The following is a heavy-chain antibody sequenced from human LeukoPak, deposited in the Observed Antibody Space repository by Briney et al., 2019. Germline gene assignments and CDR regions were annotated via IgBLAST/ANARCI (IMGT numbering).Heavy chain of an antibody. D-gene: IGHD2-2*01. J-gene: IGHJ6*02. V-gene: IGHV4-59*01. Sequence: SSETLSLTCTVSGGSISSYYWSWIRQPPGKGLEWIGYIYYSGSTNYNPSLKSRVTISVDTSKNQFSLKLSSVTAADTAVYYCARGRWEYCSSTSCFYGMDVWGQGTTVTVS. CDR1: GGSISSYY. CDR3: ARGRWEYCSSTSCFYGMDV. CDR2: IYYSGST.